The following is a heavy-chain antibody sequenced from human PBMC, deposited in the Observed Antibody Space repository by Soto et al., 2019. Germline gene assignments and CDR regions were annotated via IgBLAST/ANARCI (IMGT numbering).Heavy chain of an antibody. CDR3: ARDYYDSSGYYYGMDV. Sequence: GGSLRLSCAASGFTVSSNYMSWVRPAPGKGLEWVSVIYSGGSTYYADSVKGRFTISRDNSKNTLYLQMNSLRAEDTAVYYCARDYYDSSGYYYGMDVWGQGTTVTVSS. D-gene: IGHD3-22*01. J-gene: IGHJ6*02. V-gene: IGHV3-53*01. CDR2: IYSGGST. CDR1: GFTVSSNY.